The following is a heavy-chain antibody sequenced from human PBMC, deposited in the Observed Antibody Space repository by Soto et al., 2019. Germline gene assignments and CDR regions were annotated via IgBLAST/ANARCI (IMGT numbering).Heavy chain of an antibody. J-gene: IGHJ3*02. D-gene: IGHD4-17*01. CDR3: ARRRGDYKTDAFDI. V-gene: IGHV4-59*01. Sequence: SETLSLTCTVSGGSISSYYWSWIRQPPGKGLEWIGYIYYSGSTNYNPSLKSRVTISVDTSKNQFSLKLSSVTAADTAVYYCARRRGDYKTDAFDIWGQGTMVTVSS. CDR2: IYYSGST. CDR1: GGSISSYY.